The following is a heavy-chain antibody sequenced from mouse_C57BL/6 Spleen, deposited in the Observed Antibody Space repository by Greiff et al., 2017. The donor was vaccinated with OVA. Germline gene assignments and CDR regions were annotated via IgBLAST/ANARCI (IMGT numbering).Heavy chain of an antibody. Sequence: EVKVVESGGGLVKPGGSLKLSCAASGFTFSDYGMHWVRQAPEKGLEWVAYISSGSSTIYYADTVKGRFTISRDNAKNTLFLQMTSLRSEDTAMYYCARPTMVTTEGYFDVWGTGTTVTVSS. CDR3: ARPTMVTTEGYFDV. V-gene: IGHV5-17*01. D-gene: IGHD2-9*01. CDR2: ISSGSSTI. CDR1: GFTFSDYG. J-gene: IGHJ1*03.